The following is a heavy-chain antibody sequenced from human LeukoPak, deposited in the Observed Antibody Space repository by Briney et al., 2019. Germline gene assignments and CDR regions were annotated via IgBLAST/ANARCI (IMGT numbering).Heavy chain of an antibody. CDR3: ARFGYSGWNLEY. V-gene: IGHV3-7*01. CDR2: INQGGSVK. Sequence: AGGPLRLSCAASGFSFRDFWMTWVRQAPGKGLEWVANINQGGSVKYYVDSVKGRFTISRDDAESSLYVQMNSLRDEDTAVYYCARFGYSGWNLEYWGQGTLVTVSS. J-gene: IGHJ4*02. D-gene: IGHD5-12*01. CDR1: GFSFRDFW.